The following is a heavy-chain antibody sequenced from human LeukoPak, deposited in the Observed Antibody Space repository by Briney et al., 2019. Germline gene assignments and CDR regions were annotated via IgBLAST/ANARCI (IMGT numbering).Heavy chain of an antibody. J-gene: IGHJ4*02. CDR3: ARGRGDPHEYDY. Sequence: GGSLRLSCAASGFTFNSYAMSWVRQAPGKGLEWVSVIYSGGTIYYPDSVKGRFTISRDNSKNTLYLQMNSLRAEDTAVYYCARGRGDPHEYDYWGQGVLVTVSS. V-gene: IGHV3-23*03. CDR1: GFTFNSYA. CDR2: IYSGGTI. D-gene: IGHD3-10*01.